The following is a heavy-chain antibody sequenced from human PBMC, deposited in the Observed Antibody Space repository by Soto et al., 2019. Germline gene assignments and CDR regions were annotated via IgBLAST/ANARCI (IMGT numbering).Heavy chain of an antibody. CDR3: ARGRLERRYNWFDP. V-gene: IGHV4-59*01. CDR1: GGSISSYY. J-gene: IGHJ5*02. D-gene: IGHD1-1*01. CDR2: IYYSGST. Sequence: SETLSLTCTVSGGSISSYYWSWIRQPPGKGLEWIGYIYYSGSTNYNPSLKSRVTTSVDTSKNQFSLKLSSVTAADTAVYYCARGRLERRYNWFDPWGQGTLVTVSS.